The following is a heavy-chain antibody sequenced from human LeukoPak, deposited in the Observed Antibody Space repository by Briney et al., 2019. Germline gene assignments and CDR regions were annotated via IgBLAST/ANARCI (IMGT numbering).Heavy chain of an antibody. J-gene: IGHJ1*01. D-gene: IGHD3-10*01. Sequence: SETLSLTCTVSGGSVSSGSYYWSWIRQPPGKGLEWIGYIYYSGSINYNPSLKSRVTISVDTSKNQFSLKLTSVTAADTAVYYCARYGSGSYSDDHFQHWGQGTLVTVSS. CDR2: IYYSGSI. CDR3: ARYGSGSYSDDHFQH. CDR1: GGSVSSGSYY. V-gene: IGHV4-61*01.